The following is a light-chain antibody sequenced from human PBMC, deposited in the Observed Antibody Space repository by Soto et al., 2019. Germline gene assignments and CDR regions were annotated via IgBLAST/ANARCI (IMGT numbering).Light chain of an antibody. Sequence: QTVVTQEPSFSVSPGGTVTLTCGLSSGSVSTNYYPSWYQQTPGQSPRTLIYSTDIRSSGVPDRFSGSLLGNKAALTITGAQADDESGYFCVLYMGSGIPPVFGGGTKLTVL. J-gene: IGLJ3*02. V-gene: IGLV8-61*01. CDR3: VLYMGSGIPPV. CDR2: STD. CDR1: SGSVSTNYY.